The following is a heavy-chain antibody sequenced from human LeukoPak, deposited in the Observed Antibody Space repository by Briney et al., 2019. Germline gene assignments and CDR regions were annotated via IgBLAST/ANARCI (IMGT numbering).Heavy chain of an antibody. Sequence: SETLSLTCTVSGGSVSSYYWSWIRQPPGKGLEWIGYIYYSGSTNYNPSLKSRVTISVATSKNQFSLKLSSVTAADTAVYYCARVSGYDWESFYDYWGQGTLVTVSS. D-gene: IGHD5-12*01. CDR1: GGSVSSYY. J-gene: IGHJ4*02. CDR2: IYYSGST. CDR3: ARVSGYDWESFYDY. V-gene: IGHV4-59*02.